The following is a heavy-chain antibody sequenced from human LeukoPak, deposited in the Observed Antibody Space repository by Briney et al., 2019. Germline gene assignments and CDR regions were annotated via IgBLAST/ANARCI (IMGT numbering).Heavy chain of an antibody. Sequence: GESLKTSCTGSGYSFTSYWSGWVRQMPGKGLEWMGIIYPGDSDTRYSPSFQGQVTISADKSISTAYLQSSTLKASDTAMFYCARLTSVVAPKTDAFDVWGQGTMVTVSS. V-gene: IGHV5-51*01. CDR3: ARLTSVVAPKTDAFDV. J-gene: IGHJ3*01. CDR2: IYPGDSDT. D-gene: IGHD2-21*01. CDR1: GYSFTSYW.